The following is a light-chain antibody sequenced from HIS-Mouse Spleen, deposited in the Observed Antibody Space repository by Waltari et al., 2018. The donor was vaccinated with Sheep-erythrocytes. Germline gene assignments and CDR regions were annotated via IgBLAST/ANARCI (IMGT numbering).Light chain of an antibody. J-gene: IGLJ3*02. CDR1: SSDVGGYTY. V-gene: IGLV2-8*01. CDR2: EVS. CDR3: SSYAGSNNV. Sequence: QSALTQPPSASGSPGQSVTISCTGTSSDVGGYTYVSWYQQHPGKAPKLMIYEVSKRPSGVPDRFSGSKSGNTASLTVSGLQAEDEADYYCSSYAGSNNVFGGGTKLTVL.